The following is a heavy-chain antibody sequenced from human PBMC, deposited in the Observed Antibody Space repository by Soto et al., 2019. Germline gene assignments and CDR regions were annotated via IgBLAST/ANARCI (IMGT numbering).Heavy chain of an antibody. J-gene: IGHJ5*02. Sequence: PSETLSLTCTVSGGSISSYYWSWIRQPPGKGLEWIGYIYYSGSTNYNPSLKSRVTISVDTSKNQFSLKLSSVTAADTAVYYCARVVGGLDFVLVPAAIGWFDPWGQGTLVTVSS. D-gene: IGHD2-2*03. CDR2: IYYSGST. CDR3: ARVVGGLDFVLVPAAIGWFDP. V-gene: IGHV4-59*01. CDR1: GGSISSYY.